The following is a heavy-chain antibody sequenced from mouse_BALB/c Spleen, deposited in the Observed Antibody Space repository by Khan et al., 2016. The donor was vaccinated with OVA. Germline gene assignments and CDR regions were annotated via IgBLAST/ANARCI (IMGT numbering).Heavy chain of an antibody. CDR1: GYSITSGYA. J-gene: IGHJ2*01. CDR3: ARGNYYGYYFDY. Sequence: VQLKQSGPGLVKPSQSLSLTCTVTGYSITSGYAWNWIRQFPGNKLEWMGYISYSGGTRYNPSLKSRISFTRDTSKNQFFLQLNSVTTEDTATYYCARGNYYGYYFDYWGQGTTLTVSS. V-gene: IGHV3-2*02. CDR2: ISYSGGT. D-gene: IGHD1-1*01.